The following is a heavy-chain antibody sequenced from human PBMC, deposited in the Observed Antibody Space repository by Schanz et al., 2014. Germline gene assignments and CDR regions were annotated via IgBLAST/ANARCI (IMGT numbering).Heavy chain of an antibody. D-gene: IGHD3-10*01. V-gene: IGHV1-69*04. J-gene: IGHJ3*01. CDR2: NIHVLGVT. CDR3: ARGGVEMATSRDAFDL. Sequence: QVQLVQSGREVKKPGASVKVSCKASGYTFPSYGISWVRQAPGQGLEWMGRNIHVLGVTNYAQKFQGRLTITVDQSKTPAFMELSSLTSEDTALYYCARGGVEMATSRDAFDLWGQGTMVTVS. CDR1: GYTFPSYG.